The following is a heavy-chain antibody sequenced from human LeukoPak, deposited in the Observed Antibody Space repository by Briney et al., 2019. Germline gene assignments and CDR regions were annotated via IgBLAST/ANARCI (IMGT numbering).Heavy chain of an antibody. D-gene: IGHD3-3*01. CDR1: GDSISSFY. CDR3: AGMHYDFWGGSSPAVTY. CDR2: IYTSGST. Sequence: SETLSLTCTVSGDSISSFYWSWVRQPPGKGLEWIGYIYTSGSTNYNPSLKSRVTISLYTSKNQFSLKLSSVTAADTAVYYCAGMHYDFWGGSSPAVTYWGQGTLVTVSS. J-gene: IGHJ4*02. V-gene: IGHV4-4*09.